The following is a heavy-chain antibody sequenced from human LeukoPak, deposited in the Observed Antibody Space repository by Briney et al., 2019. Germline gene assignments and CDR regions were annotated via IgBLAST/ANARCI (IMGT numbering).Heavy chain of an antibody. CDR3: ARVWQDYSNADY. D-gene: IGHD4-11*01. CDR1: GFTFSTYH. Sequence: GSLRLSCAASGFTFSTYHMNWVRQAPGKGLEWVSYISSRSITIYYSDSVRGRFAISRDNAKSSLFLQMNSLTAEDTGVYYCARVWQDYSNADYWGQGTLVTVSS. CDR2: ISSRSITI. V-gene: IGHV3-48*01. J-gene: IGHJ4*02.